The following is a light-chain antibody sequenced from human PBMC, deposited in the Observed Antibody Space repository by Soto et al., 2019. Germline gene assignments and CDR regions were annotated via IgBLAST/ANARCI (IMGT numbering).Light chain of an antibody. J-gene: IGKJ5*01. V-gene: IGKV3D-15*01. CDR1: QSVSSY. CDR3: QQYNNRPS. CDR2: GAS. Sequence: IVLTQSPAPLSLSPGERATLSCRASQSVSSYLAWYQQKPGQAPRLLMYGASNRATGIPARFRGSGSGTEFTLTISSLHSEDFAVYYCQQYNNRPSFGQGTRLEIK.